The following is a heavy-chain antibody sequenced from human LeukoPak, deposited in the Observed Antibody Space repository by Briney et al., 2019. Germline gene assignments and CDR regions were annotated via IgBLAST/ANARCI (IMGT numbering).Heavy chain of an antibody. V-gene: IGHV3-23*01. CDR3: ARATGPTAMYYMDV. J-gene: IGHJ6*03. CDR2: ISGSGGST. D-gene: IGHD2-2*01. Sequence: GGSLRLSCAASGFTFSSYAMSWVRQAPGKGLEWVSTISGSGGSTYYADSVKGRFTISRDNSKNTLYLQMNSLRAEDTAVYDCARATGPTAMYYMDVWGKGTTVTVSS. CDR1: GFTFSSYA.